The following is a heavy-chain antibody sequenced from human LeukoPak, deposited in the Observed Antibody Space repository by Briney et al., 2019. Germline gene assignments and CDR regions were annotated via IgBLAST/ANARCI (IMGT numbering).Heavy chain of an antibody. CDR3: ARDGVEMTYVFHY. J-gene: IGHJ4*02. D-gene: IGHD5-24*01. CDR2: INPNSGGT. V-gene: IGHV1-2*02. CDR1: GYTFTGYY. Sequence: ASVKVSCKASGYTFTGYYMHWVRQAPGQGLEWMGWINPNSGGTNYAQKFQGRVTMTRDTSISTAYMELSRLRSDDTAVYYCARDGVEMTYVFHYWGQGTLVTVSS.